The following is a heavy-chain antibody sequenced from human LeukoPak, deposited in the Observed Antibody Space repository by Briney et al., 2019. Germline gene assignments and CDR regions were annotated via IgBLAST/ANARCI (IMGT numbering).Heavy chain of an antibody. Sequence: SETLSLTCTVSGGSISNYYWSWIRQPAGKGLEWIGRIYNSGSTNYNPSLKSRVTMSVDTSKNQFSLKLISVSAADTAIYYCARHLHTWNVAYYYVDVWGKGTTVTISS. CDR3: ARHLHTWNVAYYYVDV. J-gene: IGHJ6*03. CDR1: GGSISNYY. V-gene: IGHV4-4*07. D-gene: IGHD1-20*01. CDR2: IYNSGST.